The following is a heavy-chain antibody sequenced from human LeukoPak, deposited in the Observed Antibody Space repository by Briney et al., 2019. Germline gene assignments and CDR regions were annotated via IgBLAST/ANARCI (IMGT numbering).Heavy chain of an antibody. J-gene: IGHJ6*03. V-gene: IGHV4-39*07. D-gene: IGHD5-12*01. CDR2: IYYSGST. CDR3: ARDMVDINYYYYMDV. Sequence: SETLSLTCTVSGGSISSSSYYWGWIRQPPGKGLEWIGSIYYSGSTYYNPSLKSRVTISVDTSKNQFSLKLSSVTAADTAVYYCARDMVDINYYYYMDVWGKGTTVTVSS. CDR1: GGSISSSSYY.